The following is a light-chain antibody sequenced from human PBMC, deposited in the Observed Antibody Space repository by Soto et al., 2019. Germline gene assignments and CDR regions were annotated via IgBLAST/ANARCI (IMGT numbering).Light chain of an antibody. J-gene: IGLJ1*01. Sequence: QSVLTQPASVSGSPGQSITISCTGTSSDVGGYNYVSWYQQHPGKAPKLMIYDVSNRPSGVSNRFSGPKSGNTASLTISGLQAEDEADYYCSSYTSSSLYVFGTGNKVTVL. CDR3: SSYTSSSLYV. V-gene: IGLV2-14*01. CDR2: DVS. CDR1: SSDVGGYNY.